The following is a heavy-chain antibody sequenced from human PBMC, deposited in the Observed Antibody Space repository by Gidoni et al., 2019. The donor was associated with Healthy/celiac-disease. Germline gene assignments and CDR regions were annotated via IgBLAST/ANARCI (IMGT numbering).Heavy chain of an antibody. D-gene: IGHD3-3*01. J-gene: IGHJ6*03. CDR2: IYTRGST. V-gene: IGHV4-61*02. CDR3: ARGYYDFWRKSYYYMDV. Sequence: QVQLQESGPGLVTPSQTLSLTCTVSGGSISSGSYSWSWIRQPAGKGLEWIGRIYTRGSTNYNPSLKSRVTISVDTSKSQFSLKLSSVTAADTAVYYCARGYYDFWRKSYYYMDVWGKGTTVTVSS. CDR1: GGSISSGSYS.